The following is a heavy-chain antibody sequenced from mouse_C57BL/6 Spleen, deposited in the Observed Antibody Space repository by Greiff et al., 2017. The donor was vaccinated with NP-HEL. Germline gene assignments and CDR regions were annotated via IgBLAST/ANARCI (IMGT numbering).Heavy chain of an antibody. V-gene: IGHV1-69*01. CDR3: ARGGSYYSNYDAMDY. D-gene: IGHD2-5*01. CDR1: GYTFTSYW. Sequence: QVQLKQSGAELVMPGASVKLSCKASGYTFTSYWMHWVKQRPGQGLEWIGEIDPSDSYTNYNQKFKGKSTLTVDKSSSTAYMQLSSLTSEDSAVYYCARGGSYYSNYDAMDYWGQGTSVTVSS. CDR2: IDPSDSYT. J-gene: IGHJ4*01.